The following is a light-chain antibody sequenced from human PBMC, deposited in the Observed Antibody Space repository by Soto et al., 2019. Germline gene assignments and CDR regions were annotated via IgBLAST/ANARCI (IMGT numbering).Light chain of an antibody. V-gene: IGLV2-23*02. CDR2: EVS. CDR3: CSYAGSSTFL. J-gene: IGLJ2*01. CDR1: SSDVGSYNL. Sequence: QSALTQPASVSGSPGQSITISCTGTSSDVGSYNLVSWYQQHPGKAPKLMIYEVSKRPSGVSNRFSGSKSGNTASLTISGLQAEDEADYYCCSYAGSSTFLFCGGTKLTVL.